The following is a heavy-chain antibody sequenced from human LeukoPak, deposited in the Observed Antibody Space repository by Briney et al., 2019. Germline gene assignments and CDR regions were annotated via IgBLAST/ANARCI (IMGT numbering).Heavy chain of an antibody. CDR1: GYTFIDYY. CDR3: ARDGNWNVLQFDC. V-gene: IGHV1-2*02. Sequence: ASVKVSCTTSGYTFIDYYIHWVRQAPGQGLEWMGWINPNSGGTNYAQRFQGRVTMTRDTSINTVYMELSSLTSDDTAVYYCARDGNWNVLQFDCWGQGTLVTVSS. D-gene: IGHD1-1*01. CDR2: INPNSGGT. J-gene: IGHJ4*02.